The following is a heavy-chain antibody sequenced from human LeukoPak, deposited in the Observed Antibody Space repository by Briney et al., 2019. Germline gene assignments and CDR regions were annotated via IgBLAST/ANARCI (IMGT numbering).Heavy chain of an antibody. V-gene: IGHV4-34*01. J-gene: IGHJ4*02. CDR1: GGSFSSYY. Sequence: SETLSLTCAVYGGSFSSYYWSWIRQPPGKGLEWIGEINQSGSTNYNPSLKSRVTISIDTSKNQFSLKVNSVTAADTAVYYCARARRNCSGGSCYGLGLVYWGQGTLVTVSS. D-gene: IGHD2-15*01. CDR2: INQSGST. CDR3: ARARRNCSGGSCYGLGLVY.